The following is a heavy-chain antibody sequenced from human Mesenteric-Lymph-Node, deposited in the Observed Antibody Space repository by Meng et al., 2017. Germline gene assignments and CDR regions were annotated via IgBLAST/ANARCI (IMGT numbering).Heavy chain of an antibody. D-gene: IGHD2-21*02. CDR2: VNAASGNT. V-gene: IGHV1-3*01. Sequence: QVQLVQSGAEVKNPGASGKVSCKTSGYSFTTYGIHWVRQAPGQSLEWMGWVNAASGNTRYSQKFQDRVTINRDTSASSAHMEVSSLRSEDTAVYYCAKSSLHAGTLYFDSWGQGTLVTVSS. CDR3: AKSSLHAGTLYFDS. J-gene: IGHJ4*02. CDR1: GYSFTTYG.